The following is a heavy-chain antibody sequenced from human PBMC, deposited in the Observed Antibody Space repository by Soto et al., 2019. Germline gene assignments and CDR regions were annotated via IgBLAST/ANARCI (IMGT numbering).Heavy chain of an antibody. CDR2: IYYSGST. CDR3: ATSARHISTGYYNFDY. V-gene: IGHV4-39*01. J-gene: IGHJ4*02. CDR1: GGSISSSSYY. Sequence: PSETLSLTCTVSGGSISSSSYYWGWIRQPPGKGLEWIGSIYYSGSTYYNPSLKSRVTISVDTSKNQFSLKLSSVTAADTAVYYCATSARHISTGYYNFDYWGQGTLVTGSS. D-gene: IGHD3-9*01.